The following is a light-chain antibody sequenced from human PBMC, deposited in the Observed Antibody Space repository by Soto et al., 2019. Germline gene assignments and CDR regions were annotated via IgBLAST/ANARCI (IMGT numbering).Light chain of an antibody. Sequence: EIVLTQSPGTLSLSPGERATLSCRASQSVSSSYLAWYQQRPGQAPRLLIYGASSRATGIPDRFSGSGSGTDFSLTISRLEPEDFAVYYRQQYDNSPRTFGQGTKVDIK. J-gene: IGKJ1*01. V-gene: IGKV3-20*01. CDR3: QQYDNSPRT. CDR1: QSVSSSY. CDR2: GAS.